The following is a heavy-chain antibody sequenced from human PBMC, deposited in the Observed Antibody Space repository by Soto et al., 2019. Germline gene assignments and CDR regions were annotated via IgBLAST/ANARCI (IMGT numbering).Heavy chain of an antibody. D-gene: IGHD6-19*01. V-gene: IGHV3-30*18. CDR1: GFTFRVYG. CDR3: AKEAHGGWQFFDT. Sequence: GGSLRLSCAASGFTFRVYGMHWVRQAPGKGLEWVADISYDGNKKYYTDSVKGRFTISRDNSKNTLYLQMNSLRTEDTALYYCAKEAHGGWQFFDTWGQGTLVTVSS. J-gene: IGHJ4*02. CDR2: ISYDGNKK.